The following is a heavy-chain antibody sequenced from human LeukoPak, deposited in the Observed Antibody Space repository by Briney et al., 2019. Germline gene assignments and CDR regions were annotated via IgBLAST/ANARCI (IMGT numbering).Heavy chain of an antibody. J-gene: IGHJ4*02. CDR3: ARGGWSQDY. Sequence: SETLSLTCTVSGGSITNNYWSWFRQSPGKGLEWIGYIYYNGNTNYNTSLESRVTISVDTSKNQIHLRLSSVTAADTAVYYCARGGWSQDYWGQGTLVTVSS. D-gene: IGHD6-19*01. CDR1: GGSITNNY. V-gene: IGHV4-59*01. CDR2: IYYNGNT.